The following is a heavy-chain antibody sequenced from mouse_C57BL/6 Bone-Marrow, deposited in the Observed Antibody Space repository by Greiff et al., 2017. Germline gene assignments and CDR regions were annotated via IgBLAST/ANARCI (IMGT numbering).Heavy chain of an antibody. CDR1: GYSITSGYY. Sequence: EVKVEESGPGLVKPSQSLSLTCSVTGYSITSGYYWNWIRQFPGNKLEWMGYISYDGSNNYNPSLKNRISITRDTSKNQFFLKLNSVTTEDTATYYCAREYDSWGQGTTLTVSS. V-gene: IGHV3-6*01. D-gene: IGHD2-4*01. J-gene: IGHJ2*01. CDR2: ISYDGSN. CDR3: AREYDS.